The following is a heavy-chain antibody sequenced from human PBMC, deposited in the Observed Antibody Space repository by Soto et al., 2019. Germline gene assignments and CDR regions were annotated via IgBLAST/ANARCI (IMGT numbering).Heavy chain of an antibody. V-gene: IGHV4-59*01. CDR2: IYYSGST. CDR1: GGSISSYY. J-gene: IGHJ6*03. D-gene: IGHD3-3*02. Sequence: PSETLSLTCTVSGGSISSYYWSWIRQPPGKGLEWIGYIYYSGSTNYNPSLKSRVTISVDTSKNQFSLKLSSVTAADTAVYYCARSRDRIFGVVTPHYYYYMDVWGKGTTVTVSS. CDR3: ARSRDRIFGVVTPHYYYYMDV.